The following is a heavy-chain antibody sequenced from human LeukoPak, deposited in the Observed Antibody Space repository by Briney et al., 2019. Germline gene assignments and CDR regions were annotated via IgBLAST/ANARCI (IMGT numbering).Heavy chain of an antibody. V-gene: IGHV1-2*02. CDR3: ARDGHDSSGYYEDY. CDR2: INPNSGGT. J-gene: IGHJ4*02. D-gene: IGHD3-22*01. CDR1: GYTFTGYY. Sequence: ASVKVSCKASGYTFTGYYMHWVRQAPGQGREWMGWINPNSGGTNYAQKFQGRVTMTRDTSIRTVCMELNSLRSDDTAVYYCARDGHDSSGYYEDYWGQGTLVTVSS.